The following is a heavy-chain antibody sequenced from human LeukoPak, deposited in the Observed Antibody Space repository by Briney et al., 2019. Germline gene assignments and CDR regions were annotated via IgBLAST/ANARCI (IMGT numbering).Heavy chain of an antibody. D-gene: IGHD3-10*01. CDR3: ARAANYYGSGSYYNEGNWFDP. CDR2: INPNSGGT. V-gene: IGHV1-2*02. CDR1: GYTFTGYY. Sequence: ASVKVSCKASGYTFTGYYMHWVRQAPGQGVEWMGWINPNSGGTNYAQKFQGRVTMTRDTSISTAYMELSRLRSEDTAVYYCARAANYYGSGSYYNEGNWFDPWGQGTLVTVSS. J-gene: IGHJ5*02.